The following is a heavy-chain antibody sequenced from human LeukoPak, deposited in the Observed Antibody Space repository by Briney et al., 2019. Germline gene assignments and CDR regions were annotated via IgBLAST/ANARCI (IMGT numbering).Heavy chain of an antibody. Sequence: GGSLRLSCAASGFTFSNACMSWVRHAPGKGLEWVGRIKSKSDGGTTDYAAPVKGRFTISRDDSKNTLHLQMNSLKTEDTSVYYCSPSIQLGINFDCWGEGTLVTVSS. CDR1: GFTFSNAC. V-gene: IGHV3-15*01. D-gene: IGHD7-27*01. J-gene: IGHJ4*02. CDR2: IKSKSDGGTT. CDR3: SPSIQLGINFDC.